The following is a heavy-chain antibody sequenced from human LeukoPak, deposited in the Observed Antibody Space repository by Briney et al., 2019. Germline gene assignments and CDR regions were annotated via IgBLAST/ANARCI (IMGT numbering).Heavy chain of an antibody. J-gene: IGHJ3*02. Sequence: ASVKVSCKASGYTFTDHYMHWVRQAPGQGLEWMGWIKSDSGGTNYAQKFQGRVTMTRGTSISTAYMELSSLRSDDTAVYYCARRGGTYRNSWYSFDIWGQGTMVTVSS. V-gene: IGHV1-2*02. D-gene: IGHD6-13*01. CDR2: IKSDSGGT. CDR1: GYTFTDHY. CDR3: ARRGGTYRNSWYSFDI.